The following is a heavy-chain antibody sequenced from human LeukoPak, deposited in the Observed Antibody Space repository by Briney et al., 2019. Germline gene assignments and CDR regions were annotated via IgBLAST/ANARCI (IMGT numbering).Heavy chain of an antibody. D-gene: IGHD2-21*02. V-gene: IGHV4-59*11. CDR3: ARDGNGDCDDAFDI. Sequence: PSETLSLTCTVSGGPIRSHYWSWIRQPPGKGLEWIGYIYYSGITNYNPSLKSRVTISVDTSKNQLSLKVRSVTTADTAVYYCARDGNGDCDDAFDIWGQGTMVTVYS. J-gene: IGHJ3*02. CDR1: GGPIRSHY. CDR2: IYYSGIT.